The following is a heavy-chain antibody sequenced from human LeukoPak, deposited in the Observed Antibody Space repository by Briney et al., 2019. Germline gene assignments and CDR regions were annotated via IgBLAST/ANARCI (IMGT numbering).Heavy chain of an antibody. J-gene: IGHJ4*02. CDR2: ISSSCSYL. CDR1: GFTFSSYS. Sequence: VGLLRFSCAASGFTFSSYSMTRVRPAPGKGLEWVSSISSSCSYLYYADSVKGRFTISIDNAKNSLYLQMHSLRAEDPAVYSCARGVLSGYSSSWPAYFDYWGQGTLVTVSS. V-gene: IGHV3-21*01. D-gene: IGHD6-13*01. CDR3: ARGVLSGYSSSWPAYFDY.